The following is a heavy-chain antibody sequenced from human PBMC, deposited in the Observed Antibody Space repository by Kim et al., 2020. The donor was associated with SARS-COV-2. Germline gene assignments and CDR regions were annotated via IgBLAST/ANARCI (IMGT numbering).Heavy chain of an antibody. Sequence: ASVKVSCKVSGYTLTELSMHWVRQAPGKGLEWMGGFDPEDGETIYAQKFQGRVTMTEDTSTDTAYMELSSLRSEDTAVYYCATRGTIAAAGSSYYYGMDVWGQGTTVTVSS. CDR3: ATRGTIAAAGSSYYYGMDV. V-gene: IGHV1-24*01. CDR2: FDPEDGET. CDR1: GYTLTELS. J-gene: IGHJ6*02. D-gene: IGHD6-13*01.